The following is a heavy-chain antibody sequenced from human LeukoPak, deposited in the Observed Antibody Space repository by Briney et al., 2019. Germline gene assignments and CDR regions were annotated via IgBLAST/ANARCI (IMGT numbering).Heavy chain of an antibody. CDR3: AREDNWNYGGDY. D-gene: IGHD1-7*01. Sequence: GGSLRLSCAASGFTFSSSAMNWVRQAPGKGLEWVAVISYDGSNKYYADSVKGRFTISRDNSKNTLYLQMNSLRAEDTAVYYCAREDNWNYGGDYWGQGTLVTVSS. V-gene: IGHV3-30-3*01. J-gene: IGHJ4*02. CDR2: ISYDGSNK. CDR1: GFTFSSSA.